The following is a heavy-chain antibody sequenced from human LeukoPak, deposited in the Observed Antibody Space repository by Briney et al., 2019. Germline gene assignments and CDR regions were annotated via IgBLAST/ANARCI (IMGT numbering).Heavy chain of an antibody. Sequence: GGSLRLSCAASGFTFSSYWMSWVRQAPGKGLEWVANIKQDGSEKYYVDSVKGRFTISRDNAKNSLYLQMNSLRAEDTAVYYCARPRGYSYGFPYYFDYWGQGTLVTVSS. CDR3: ARPRGYSYGFPYYFDY. D-gene: IGHD5-18*01. J-gene: IGHJ4*02. CDR2: IKQDGSEK. V-gene: IGHV3-7*03. CDR1: GFTFSSYW.